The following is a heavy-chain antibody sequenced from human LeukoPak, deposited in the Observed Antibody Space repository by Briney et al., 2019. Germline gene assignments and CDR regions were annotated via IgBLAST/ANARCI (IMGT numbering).Heavy chain of an antibody. D-gene: IGHD2-21*02. Sequence: ASVKVSCKASGYTFTSYDINWVRQATGQGLEWMGWMKPNSGNTGYAQKFQGRVTMTRNTSISTAYMELSSLRSEDTAVYYCARVGYTVVVTEYTYYYYYMDVWGKGTTVTISS. V-gene: IGHV1-8*01. CDR1: GYTFTSYD. CDR3: ARVGYTVVVTEYTYYYYYMDV. J-gene: IGHJ6*03. CDR2: MKPNSGNT.